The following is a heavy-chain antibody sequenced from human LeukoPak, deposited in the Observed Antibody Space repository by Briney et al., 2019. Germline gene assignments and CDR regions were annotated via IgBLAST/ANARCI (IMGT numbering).Heavy chain of an antibody. D-gene: IGHD4-17*01. CDR1: GYTFTGYA. CDR2: INTNTGNP. V-gene: IGHV7-4-1*02. Sequence: ASVKVSCKASGYTFTGYAMNWVRQAPGQGLEWMGWINTNTGNPTYAQGFTGRFVFSLDTSVSTAYLQISSLKAEDTAVYYCARASVTTPNYYYYYMDVWGKGTTVTVSS. J-gene: IGHJ6*03. CDR3: ARASVTTPNYYYYYMDV.